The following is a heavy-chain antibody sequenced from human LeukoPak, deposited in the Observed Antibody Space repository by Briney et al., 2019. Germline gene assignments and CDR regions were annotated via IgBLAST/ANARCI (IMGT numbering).Heavy chain of an antibody. CDR3: ARAPSGAVAVDAFDI. V-gene: IGHV4-31*03. CDR1: GGSISSGGYY. CDR2: ISYRGST. Sequence: SETLSLTCTVSGGSISSGGYYWSWFRQHPGKGLEWIGYISYRGSTYYNPSLKSRVTISVDTSKNPFSLNLSSVTAADTAVYYCARAPSGAVAVDAFDIWGQGTMVTVSS. D-gene: IGHD6-19*01. J-gene: IGHJ3*02.